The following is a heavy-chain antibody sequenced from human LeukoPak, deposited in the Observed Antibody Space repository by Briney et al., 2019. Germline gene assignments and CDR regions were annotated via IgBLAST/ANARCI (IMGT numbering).Heavy chain of an antibody. D-gene: IGHD4-23*01. V-gene: IGHV3-48*04. CDR1: GFTFSSYG. CDR2: ISSSGSTI. CDR3: ASSRPGNDGY. J-gene: IGHJ4*02. Sequence: SGGSLRLSCAASGFTFSSYGMTWVRQAPGKGLEWVSYISSSGSTIYYADSVKGRFTISRDNAKNSLYLQMNSLRAEDTAVYYCASSRPGNDGYWGQGTLVTVSS.